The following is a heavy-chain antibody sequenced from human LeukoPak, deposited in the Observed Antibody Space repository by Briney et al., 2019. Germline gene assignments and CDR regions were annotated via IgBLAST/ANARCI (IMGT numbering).Heavy chain of an antibody. CDR3: ARRGDILTDYAFDY. V-gene: IGHV4-39*01. CDR2: IYYSGTT. J-gene: IGHJ4*02. Sequence: SETLSLTCSVSGGSINSNSHHWDWVRQAPGKGLEWIGNIYYSGTTSYNPSLKSRVAISVDTSKNQFSLRLSSVTAADTAVYYCARRGDILTDYAFDYWGQGTLVTVSS. CDR1: GGSINSNSHH. D-gene: IGHD3-9*01.